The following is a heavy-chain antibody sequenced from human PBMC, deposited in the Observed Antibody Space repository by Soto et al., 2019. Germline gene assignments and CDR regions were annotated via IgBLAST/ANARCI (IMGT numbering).Heavy chain of an antibody. J-gene: IGHJ6*02. CDR3: ARVRGDIVVVPAATPYYYYGMDV. D-gene: IGHD2-2*01. Sequence: PSETLSLTCAVYGGSFSGYYWSWIRQPPGKGLEWIGEINHSGSTNYNPSLKSRVTISVDTSKNQFSLKLSSVTAADTAVYYCARVRGDIVVVPAATPYYYYGMDVWGQGATVTVSS. CDR2: INHSGST. CDR1: GGSFSGYY. V-gene: IGHV4-34*01.